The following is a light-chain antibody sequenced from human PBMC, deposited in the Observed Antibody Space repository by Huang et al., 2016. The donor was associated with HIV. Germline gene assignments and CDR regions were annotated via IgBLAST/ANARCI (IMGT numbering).Light chain of an antibody. J-gene: IGKJ1*01. V-gene: IGKV4-1*01. CDR1: QSVLYTSNNKDY. CDR2: WAY. CDR3: QYYSSVVGT. Sequence: DIVMTQSPDFLAVSLGERATINCKSSQSVLYTSNNKDYLAWYQQKAGQPPKLLISWAYTRESGGPDRFSGTGSGTLFTLTIDSLQASDVAIYYCQYYSSVVGTFGQGTKV.